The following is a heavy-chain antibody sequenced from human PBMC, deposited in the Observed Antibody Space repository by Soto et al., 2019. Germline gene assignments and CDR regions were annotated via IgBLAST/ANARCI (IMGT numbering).Heavy chain of an antibody. V-gene: IGHV4-4*07. Sequence: SETLSLTCSVSGGSMSKFYWSWIRKTAGKGLEWRGRVYATGTSDYNPSLRSRIAMSVDISKKTFSLRLRSVTAADTGVYYCVRDGSKTLRDCFDPWGQGILVTVSS. CDR1: GGSMSKFY. J-gene: IGHJ5*02. D-gene: IGHD4-17*01. CDR2: VYATGTS. CDR3: VRDGSKTLRDCFDP.